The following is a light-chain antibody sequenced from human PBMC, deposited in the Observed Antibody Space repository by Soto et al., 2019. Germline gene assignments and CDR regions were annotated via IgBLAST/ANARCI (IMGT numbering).Light chain of an antibody. J-gene: IGKJ4*01. CDR3: MQALQTPLT. CDR1: QSLLHSNGYNY. Sequence: DIVMTQSPLSLPVTPGEPASISCRSSQSLLHSNGYNYLDWYLQKPGQSPQLLIYLGSNRASGVPDRFSDSGSGTDFTLKISRVEAEDVGVYYCMQALQTPLTFGGGTNVEIK. CDR2: LGS. V-gene: IGKV2-28*01.